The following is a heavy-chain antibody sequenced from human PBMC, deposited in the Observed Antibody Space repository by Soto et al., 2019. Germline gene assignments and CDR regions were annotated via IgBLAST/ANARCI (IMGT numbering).Heavy chain of an antibody. J-gene: IGHJ4*02. CDR3: ARSVVGIVGATFDY. D-gene: IGHD1-26*01. Sequence: PSETLSLTCTVSGGSISSSSYYWGWIRQPPGKGLEWIGSIYYSGSTYYNPSLKSRVTISVDTSKNQFSLRLSSVTAADTAAYYCARSVVGIVGATFDYWGQGALVTVSS. CDR1: GGSISSSSYY. CDR2: IYYSGST. V-gene: IGHV4-39*01.